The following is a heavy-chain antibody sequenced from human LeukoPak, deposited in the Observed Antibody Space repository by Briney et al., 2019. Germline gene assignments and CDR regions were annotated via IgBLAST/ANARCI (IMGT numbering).Heavy chain of an antibody. V-gene: IGHV3-23*01. CDR1: GFTFSSYA. CDR3: AKGLTPFHAYYFDY. CDR2: ITGSGGNT. Sequence: GGSLRLSCAASGFTFSSYAMSWVRQAPGKGLEWVSGITGSGGNTYYADSVKGRFTISRDNSKNTLYLQMNSLRAEDTAVYYCAKGLTPFHAYYFDYWGQGTLVTVSS. D-gene: IGHD2/OR15-2a*01. J-gene: IGHJ4*02.